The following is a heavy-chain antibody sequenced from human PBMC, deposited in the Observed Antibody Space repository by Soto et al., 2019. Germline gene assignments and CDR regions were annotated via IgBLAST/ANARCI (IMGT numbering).Heavy chain of an antibody. J-gene: IGHJ5*02. V-gene: IGHV1-18*01. D-gene: IGHD3-10*01. CDR1: GYTFTLYG. CDR3: ARGSKYWFDP. Sequence: QVQLEQSGPEVERPGASVRVSCKASGYTFTLYGISWVRQAPGQGLEWLGWISGKNDLTKVAQNLQDRVTLTTDASTSTSYMELRSLRSDDTAVYYCARGSKYWFDPWGPGTLVTVAS. CDR2: ISGKNDLT.